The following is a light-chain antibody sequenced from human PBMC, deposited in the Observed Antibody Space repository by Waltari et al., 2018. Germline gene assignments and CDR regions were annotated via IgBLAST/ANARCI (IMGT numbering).Light chain of an antibody. V-gene: IGKV1-39*01. CDR3: QQSYSTPLT. Sequence: DIQMTNSHSSLPASVEDRVTITCRASQSISSYLNWYQQKPGKAPKLLIYAASSLQSGVPSRFSGSGSGTDFTLTISSLQPEDFATYYCQQSYSTPLTFGGGTKVEIK. CDR2: AAS. CDR1: QSISSY. J-gene: IGKJ4*01.